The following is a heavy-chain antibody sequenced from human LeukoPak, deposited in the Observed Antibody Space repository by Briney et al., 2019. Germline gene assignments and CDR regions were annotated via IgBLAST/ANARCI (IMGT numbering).Heavy chain of an antibody. CDR3: ARHKYYDILTGSQGFDY. D-gene: IGHD3-9*01. Sequence: PSETLSLTCTVSGGSLSSYYWSWIRQPPGKGLEWIGYIYYSGSTNYNPSLKSRVTISVDTSKNQFSLKLSSVTAADTAVYYCARHKYYDILTGSQGFDYWGQGTLVTVSS. CDR2: IYYSGST. V-gene: IGHV4-59*01. J-gene: IGHJ4*02. CDR1: GGSLSSYY.